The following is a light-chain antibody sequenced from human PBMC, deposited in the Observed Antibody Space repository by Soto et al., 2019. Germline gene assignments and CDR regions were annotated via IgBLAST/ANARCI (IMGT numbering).Light chain of an antibody. J-gene: IGLJ3*02. V-gene: IGLV1-44*01. CDR2: TDS. CDR1: RSNIGSNS. CDR3: ASWYDSLDGWV. Sequence: QSVLTQPPSASATPGQRVTLSCSGGRSNIGSNSVYWFRQLPGTAPKLLIYTDSQRPSGVPDRLSGSRSGTSASLAISGLRSDDEADYYCASWYDSLDGWVFGGGTKLTVL.